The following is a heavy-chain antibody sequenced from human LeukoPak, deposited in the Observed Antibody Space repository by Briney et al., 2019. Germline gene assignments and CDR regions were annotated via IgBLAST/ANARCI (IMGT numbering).Heavy chain of an antibody. CDR3: ARSIVVAAAILGNAFDI. CDR1: GFTVSSNY. CDR2: IYSGGST. V-gene: IGHV3-66*02. Sequence: GGSLRLSCAASGFTVSSNYMSWVRQAPGKGLEWVSVIYSGGSTYYADSVKGRFTISRDNSKNTLYLQMNSLRAEDTAVYYCARSIVVAAAILGNAFDIWGQGTMVTVSS. J-gene: IGHJ3*02. D-gene: IGHD2-2*02.